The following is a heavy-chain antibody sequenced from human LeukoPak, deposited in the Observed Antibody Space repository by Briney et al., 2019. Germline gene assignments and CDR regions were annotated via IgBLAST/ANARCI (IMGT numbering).Heavy chain of an antibody. CDR3: AKGERNYYDTLTAFDI. D-gene: IGHD3-22*01. Sequence: GESLRLSCAASGFTFSDLGMHWVRQAPGKGLEWVAFIRYDGSTRSYADPVKGRFTISRDNSKNTLYLQMNSLRAEDTAVYYCAKGERNYYDTLTAFDIWGQGTMVIVSS. J-gene: IGHJ3*02. CDR1: GFTFSDLG. CDR2: IRYDGSTR. V-gene: IGHV3-30*02.